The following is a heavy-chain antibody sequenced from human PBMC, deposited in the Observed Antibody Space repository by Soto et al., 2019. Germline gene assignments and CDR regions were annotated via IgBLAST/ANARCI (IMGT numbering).Heavy chain of an antibody. CDR1: GTIFSSYT. CDR2: IIPILGET. V-gene: IGHV1-69*08. D-gene: IGHD3-16*01. J-gene: IGHJ6*02. CDR3: ARGLGGRMDD. Sequence: QVQLVQSGAEVKKPGSSVRVSCKASGTIFSSYTISWVRQAPGQGLEWMGRIIPILGETNSAQKFQGRVTLPADKSTNTAYMQLNRLRLEDTAVYYCARGLGGRMDDWGQGTTVTVSS.